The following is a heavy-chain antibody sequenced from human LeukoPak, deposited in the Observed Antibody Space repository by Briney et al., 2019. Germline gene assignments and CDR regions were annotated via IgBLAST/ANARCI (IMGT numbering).Heavy chain of an antibody. CDR3: ARHSSVAGTSGCSDS. V-gene: IGHV5-51*01. D-gene: IGHD6-19*01. CDR1: GYSFTSYW. Sequence: GESLKISCKGSGYSFTSYWIGWVRQMPGKGLEWMGIIYPVDSKTRYSPSFQGQVTISADKSISTAYLQWSSLSDTDTAMYYCARHSSVAGTSGCSDSWGQGTLVTVSS. J-gene: IGHJ5*01. CDR2: IYPVDSKT.